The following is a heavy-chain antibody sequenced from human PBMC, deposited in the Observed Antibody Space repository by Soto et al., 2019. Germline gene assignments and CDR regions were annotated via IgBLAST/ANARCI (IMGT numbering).Heavy chain of an antibody. CDR1: GFTFSSSA. Sequence: GGSLRLSCAASGFTFSSSAMRWVRQAPGQGPEWVSSITYTGNTHYSDSVKGRFTISRDNSKNTLYLQMDSLRAEDTAVYYCAKLQHNSYYYVMDVWGQGTTVTVSS. CDR2: ITYTGNT. CDR3: AKLQHNSYYYVMDV. J-gene: IGHJ6*02. V-gene: IGHV3-23*01.